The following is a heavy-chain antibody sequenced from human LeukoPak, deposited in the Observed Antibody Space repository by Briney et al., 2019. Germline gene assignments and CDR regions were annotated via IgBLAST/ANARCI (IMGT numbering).Heavy chain of an antibody. Sequence: SETLSLTCSVSGDSISNYYWSWIRQPPGKGLEWIGHMYYTGITNYNPSLKNRVTMSGDTSKNQLSLNLNSVTAADTAMYYCARSSPREYAFDIWGQGTMVTVSS. CDR3: ARSSPREYAFDI. CDR2: MYYTGIT. V-gene: IGHV4-59*12. J-gene: IGHJ3*02. CDR1: GDSISNYY.